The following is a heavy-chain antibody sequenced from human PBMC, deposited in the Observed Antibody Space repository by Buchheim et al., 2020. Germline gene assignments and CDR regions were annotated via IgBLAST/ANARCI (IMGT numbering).Heavy chain of an antibody. CDR2: ISSSGGTI. Sequence: EVQLVESGGGLVQPGGSLRLSCAASGFTFSNYEMNWVRQAPGKGLEWVSYISSSGGTIYYADSVKGRFTISRDNAKNSLYLQMNSLRAEDTAVYYCARGRYCSGGSCYSRYYYDSSGYGYWGQGTL. CDR3: ARGRYCSGGSCYSRYYYDSSGYGY. J-gene: IGHJ4*02. CDR1: GFTFSNYE. D-gene: IGHD2-15*01. V-gene: IGHV3-48*03.